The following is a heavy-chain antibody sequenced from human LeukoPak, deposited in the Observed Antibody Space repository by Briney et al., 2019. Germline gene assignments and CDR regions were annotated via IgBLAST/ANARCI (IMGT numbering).Heavy chain of an antibody. V-gene: IGHV3-21*04. D-gene: IGHD3-10*01. J-gene: IGHJ4*02. CDR3: AKASMVRGWFVDY. Sequence: GGSLRLSCAASGFTFSSYSMNWVRQAPGKGLEWVSFISSSRSYIYYADSVKGRFTISRDNAKNSLYLQMNSLRAEDTAVYYCAKASMVRGWFVDYWGQGTLVTVSS. CDR2: ISSSRSYI. CDR1: GFTFSSYS.